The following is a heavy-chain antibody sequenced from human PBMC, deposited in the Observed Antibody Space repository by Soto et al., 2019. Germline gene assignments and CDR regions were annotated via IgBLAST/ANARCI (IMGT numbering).Heavy chain of an antibody. CDR2: ISKSSSTI. D-gene: IGHD6-19*01. J-gene: IGHJ6*02. CDR3: ERESEWLVDGMDV. CDR1: GFTFSSNH. Sequence: EVQLVESGGGLVQPGGSLRLSCAASGFTFSSNHMNWVRQAPGKGLEWVSYISKSSSTIYYADSVKGRFTISRDNAKNSLYLQMNSLRDEDTAVYYCERESEWLVDGMDVWGQGTTVTVSS. V-gene: IGHV3-48*02.